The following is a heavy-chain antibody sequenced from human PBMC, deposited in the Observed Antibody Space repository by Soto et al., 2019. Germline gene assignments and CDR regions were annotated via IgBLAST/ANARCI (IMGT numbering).Heavy chain of an antibody. J-gene: IGHJ6*02. Sequence: ASVKVYCKASGYTFTSYYMHWVRQAPGQGLERMGIINPSGGSTSYAQKFQGRVTMTRDTSTSTVYMELSSLRSEDTAVFYCARMFVVAATPGYVMDVWGQGTTVTVSS. D-gene: IGHD2-15*01. CDR3: ARMFVVAATPGYVMDV. CDR1: GYTFTSYY. V-gene: IGHV1-46*01. CDR2: INPSGGST.